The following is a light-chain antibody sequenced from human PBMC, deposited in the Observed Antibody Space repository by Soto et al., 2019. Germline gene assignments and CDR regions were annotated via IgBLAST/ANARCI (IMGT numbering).Light chain of an antibody. CDR1: QSILSW. CDR3: QQYDTYWT. J-gene: IGKJ1*01. CDR2: DAS. V-gene: IGKV1-5*01. Sequence: DIQMTQSPSTLSASVGDRVTITCRASQSILSWLAWYQHKPGKAPKLLIYDASSLESGVPSRFSGSRSGTEFTLTISSLQPDDIGTYYCQQYDTYWTFGQGTKVEI.